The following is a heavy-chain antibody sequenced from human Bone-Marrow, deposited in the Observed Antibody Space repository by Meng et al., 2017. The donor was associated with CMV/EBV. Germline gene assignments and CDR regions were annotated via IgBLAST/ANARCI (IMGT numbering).Heavy chain of an antibody. CDR2: IIPILGIA. D-gene: IGHD2/OR15-2a*01. J-gene: IGHJ3*02. Sequence: SVKVSCKASGGTFSSYAISWVRQAPGQGLEWMGGIIPILGIANYAQKFQGRVTITADKSTSTAYMELSSLRSEDTAVYYCARAFLANAFDIWGQGKMVTVSS. CDR1: GGTFSSYA. CDR3: ARAFLANAFDI. V-gene: IGHV1-69*10.